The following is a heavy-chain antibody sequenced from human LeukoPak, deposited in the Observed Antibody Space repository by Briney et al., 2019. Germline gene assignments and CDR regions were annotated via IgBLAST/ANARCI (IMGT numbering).Heavy chain of an antibody. Sequence: SQTLSLTCAISGDSVSSNSAAWNCIRQSTSRGLEWLGMTYYRSKWYNDYAVSVKSRITINPDTSKNQFSLELNSVTPEDTAVYYCARGQYSSGWGTRYYYGMDVWGQGTTVTVSS. D-gene: IGHD6-19*01. CDR2: TYYRSKWYN. CDR3: ARGQYSSGWGTRYYYGMDV. J-gene: IGHJ6*02. CDR1: GDSVSSNSAA. V-gene: IGHV6-1*01.